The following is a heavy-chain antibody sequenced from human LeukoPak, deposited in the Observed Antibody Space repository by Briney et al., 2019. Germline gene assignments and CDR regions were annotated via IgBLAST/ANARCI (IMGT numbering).Heavy chain of an antibody. D-gene: IGHD3-22*01. J-gene: IGHJ3*02. CDR1: GYTVTSYG. Sequence: ASVKVSCKASGYTVTSYGISWVGQAPGQGLEWMGWISAYIGNTNYAQKLQGRVTMTTDTSTSTAYMELRSLRSDDTAVYYWARDQAWGIVVVRDAFDIWGQGTMVTVSS. CDR3: ARDQAWGIVVVRDAFDI. CDR2: ISAYIGNT. V-gene: IGHV1-18*01.